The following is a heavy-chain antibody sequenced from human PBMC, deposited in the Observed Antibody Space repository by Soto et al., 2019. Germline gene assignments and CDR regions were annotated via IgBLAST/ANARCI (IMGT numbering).Heavy chain of an antibody. Sequence: GGSLRLSCAASGFIFSDYYMSWIRQAPGKGLEWVSYISSGGSNIYYADSVKGRFTLSRDNAKNSLYLQMNSLRAEDTAVYYCARENRPHLYYYHMDVWGKGTTVTVSS. CDR2: ISSGGSNI. CDR1: GFIFSDYY. D-gene: IGHD6-6*01. J-gene: IGHJ6*03. CDR3: ARENRPHLYYYHMDV. V-gene: IGHV3-11*01.